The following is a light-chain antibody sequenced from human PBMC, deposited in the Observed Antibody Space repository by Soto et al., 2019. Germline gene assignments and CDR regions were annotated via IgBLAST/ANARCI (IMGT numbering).Light chain of an antibody. Sequence: RVMTQSPVTLSASPGERATLSCMASQSIGSDLAWYEQKPGQAPRLLIYAVSTRATDIPARFSGSGSGTEFTITISSLQSEDFAVYYCHQYHGWPITFGGGTKVEI. CDR2: AVS. J-gene: IGKJ4*01. CDR3: HQYHGWPIT. V-gene: IGKV3-15*01. CDR1: QSIGSD.